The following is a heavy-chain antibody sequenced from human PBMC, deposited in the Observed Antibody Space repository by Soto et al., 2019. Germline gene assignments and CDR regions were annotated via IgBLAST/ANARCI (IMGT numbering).Heavy chain of an antibody. D-gene: IGHD6-19*01. V-gene: IGHV4-59*01. CDR3: ARVASSGWYPWLDP. Sequence: PSETLSLTCTVSGGSISSYYWSLIRQPPGKGLEWIGYIYYSGGTNYNPSLKSRVTISVDTPTNQFSLKLSSVTAADTAVYYCARVASSGWYPWLDPCGQGTRVTVSS. J-gene: IGHJ5*02. CDR2: IYYSGGT. CDR1: GGSISSYY.